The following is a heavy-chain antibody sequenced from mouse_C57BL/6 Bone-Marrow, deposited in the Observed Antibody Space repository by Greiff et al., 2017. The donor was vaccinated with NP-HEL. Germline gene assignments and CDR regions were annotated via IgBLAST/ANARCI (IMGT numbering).Heavy chain of an antibody. J-gene: IGHJ1*03. Sequence: QVQLKQSGAELVKPGASVKISCKASGYAFSSYWMNWVKQRPGKGLEWIGQIYPGDGDTNYNGKFKGKATLTADKSSSTAYMQLSSLTSEDSAVCFCARWDYGSDWYFDVWGTGTTVTVSS. CDR2: IYPGDGDT. CDR1: GYAFSSYW. D-gene: IGHD1-1*01. V-gene: IGHV1-80*01. CDR3: ARWDYGSDWYFDV.